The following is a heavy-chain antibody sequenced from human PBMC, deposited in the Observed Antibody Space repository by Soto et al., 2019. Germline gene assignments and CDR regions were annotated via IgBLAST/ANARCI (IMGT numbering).Heavy chain of an antibody. D-gene: IGHD3-9*01. CDR1: GFTFSSYS. CDR2: ISSSSSA. CDR3: ARHILITILGYYYGMDV. Sequence: GGSLRLSCAASGFTFSSYSMNWVRQAPGKGLEWVSYISSSSSANYADSVKGRFTISRDSSKNTLYLQMNSLRADDTAVYYCARHILITILGYYYGMDVWGQGTTVTVSS. V-gene: IGHV3-48*01. J-gene: IGHJ6*02.